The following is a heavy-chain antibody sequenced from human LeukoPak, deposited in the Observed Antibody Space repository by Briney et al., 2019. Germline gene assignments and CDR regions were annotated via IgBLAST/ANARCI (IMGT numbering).Heavy chain of an antibody. CDR3: AREMKLLWFGELYYYYMDV. V-gene: IGHV1-46*01. Sequence: GASVKVSCKASGYTFTRHYMHWVRQAPGQGLEWMGVINPRGTSTIYAEKFQGRIILTRDMSSTTDYMELSSLKSDDTAVYYCAREMKLLWFGELYYYYMDVWGKGTTVTVSS. CDR2: INPRGTST. CDR1: GYTFTRHY. D-gene: IGHD3-10*01. J-gene: IGHJ6*03.